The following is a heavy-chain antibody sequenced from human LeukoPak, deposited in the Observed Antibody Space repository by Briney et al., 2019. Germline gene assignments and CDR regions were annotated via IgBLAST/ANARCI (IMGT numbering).Heavy chain of an antibody. D-gene: IGHD6-19*01. Sequence: GGSLRLSCAASGFSVSTYDMAWVRQAPGKGLEWVSAIGHSGGDTFYADSVKGRFTISRDNAKNTLYLQMNSLRAEDTAVYYCARVINSGWLGELSDWGQGTLVTVSS. CDR2: IGHSGGDT. CDR1: GFSVSTYD. CDR3: ARVINSGWLGELSD. V-gene: IGHV3-23*01. J-gene: IGHJ4*02.